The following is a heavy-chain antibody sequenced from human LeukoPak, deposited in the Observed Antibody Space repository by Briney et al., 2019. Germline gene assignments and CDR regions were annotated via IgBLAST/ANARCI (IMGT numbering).Heavy chain of an antibody. CDR1: GGTFSSYA. CDR3: ARGIMITFGGVTDPLDF. Sequence: GASVKVSCKATGGTFSSYAFSWVRQTPGQGLEWMGEIIPTYGTVNYAQKLQGRLTIYADISTSTAYMELSSLRSEDTAVYYCARGIMITFGGVTDPLDFWGQGTLVSVSA. J-gene: IGHJ4*02. V-gene: IGHV1-69*06. D-gene: IGHD3-16*01. CDR2: IIPTYGTV.